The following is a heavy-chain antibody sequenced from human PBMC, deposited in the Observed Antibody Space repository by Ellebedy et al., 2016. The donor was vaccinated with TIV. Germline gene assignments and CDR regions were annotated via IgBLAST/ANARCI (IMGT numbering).Heavy chain of an antibody. CDR1: GGSISSYY. CDR2: IYYSGST. Sequence: SETLSLXXTVSGGSISSYYWSWIRQPPGKGLEWIGYIYYSGSTNYNPSLKSRVTISVDTSKNQFSLKLSSVTAADTAVYYCASWGGITRISEGENWYFDLWGRGTLVTVSS. J-gene: IGHJ2*01. D-gene: IGHD3-10*01. CDR3: ASWGGITRISEGENWYFDL. V-gene: IGHV4-59*01.